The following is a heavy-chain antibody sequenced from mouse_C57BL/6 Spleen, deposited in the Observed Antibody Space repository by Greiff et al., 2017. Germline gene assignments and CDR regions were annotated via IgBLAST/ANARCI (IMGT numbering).Heavy chain of an antibody. Sequence: QVQLKESGAELARPGASVKLSCKASGYTFTSYGISWVKQRTGQGLEWIGEIYPRSGNTYYNEKFKGKATLTADKSSRTAYMEHRSLTSEDSAVYVCARTGFYYGNYDYAMDYWGQGTSVTVAS. CDR1: GYTFTSYG. J-gene: IGHJ4*01. D-gene: IGHD2-1*01. CDR2: IYPRSGNT. CDR3: ARTGFYYGNYDYAMDY. V-gene: IGHV1-81*01.